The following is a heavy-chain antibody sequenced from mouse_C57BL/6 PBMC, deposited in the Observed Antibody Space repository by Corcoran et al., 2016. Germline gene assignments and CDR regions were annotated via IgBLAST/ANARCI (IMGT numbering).Heavy chain of an antibody. V-gene: IGHV3-6*01. Sequence: VQLPESGPGLVKPSQSLSLTCSVTGYSITSGYYWNWIRQFPGNKLEWMGYISYDGSNNYNPSLKNRISITRDTSKNQFFLKLNSVTTEDTATYYCALSSSHWYFDVWGTGTTVTVSS. D-gene: IGHD1-1*01. J-gene: IGHJ1*03. CDR1: GYSITSGYY. CDR2: ISYDGSN. CDR3: ALSSSHWYFDV.